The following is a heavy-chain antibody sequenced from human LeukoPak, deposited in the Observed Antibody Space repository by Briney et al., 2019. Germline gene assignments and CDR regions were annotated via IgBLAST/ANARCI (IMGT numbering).Heavy chain of an antibody. CDR1: GGSISRGSYY. CDR2: IYYSGST. J-gene: IGHJ4*02. D-gene: IGHD3-3*01. Sequence: SETLSLTCIVSGGSISRGSYYWSWIRQPPGKGLEWIGYIYYSGSTNYNPSLKSRVTISVDTSKNQFSLKLSSVTAADTAVYYCARDGYDFWSGSYYFDYWGQGTLVTVSS. CDR3: ARDGYDFWSGSYYFDY. V-gene: IGHV4-61*01.